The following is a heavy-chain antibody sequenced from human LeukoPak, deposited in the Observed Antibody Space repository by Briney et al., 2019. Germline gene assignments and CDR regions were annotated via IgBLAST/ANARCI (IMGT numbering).Heavy chain of an antibody. Sequence: PGGSLRLSCAASGXTFSSYEMNWVRQAPGKGLEWVSYISSSGSTIYYADSVKGRFTISRDNAKNSLYLQMNSLRAEDTAVYYCAREGGGFDSLDYWGQGTLVTVSS. CDR2: ISSSGSTI. J-gene: IGHJ4*02. V-gene: IGHV3-48*03. CDR1: GXTFSSYE. D-gene: IGHD5-12*01. CDR3: AREGGGFDSLDY.